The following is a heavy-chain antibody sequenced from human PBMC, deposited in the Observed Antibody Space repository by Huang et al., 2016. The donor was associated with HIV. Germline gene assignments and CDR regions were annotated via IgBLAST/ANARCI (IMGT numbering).Heavy chain of an antibody. CDR3: ARDSPLLGVVIVVVPTAPNAFDI. D-gene: IGHD2-2*01. CDR2: IRDYKGGT. CDR1: GYTFTSYG. J-gene: IGHJ3*02. V-gene: IGHV1-18*01. Sequence: QVQLVQSGVEVKKPGASVKVSCKASGYTFTSYGISWVRQAPGQGLEWMGWIRDYKGGTNYAQNVQGRVTMTTDTSTSTAYMELRSLRSDDTAVYYCARDSPLLGVVIVVVPTAPNAFDIWGQGTMVTVSS.